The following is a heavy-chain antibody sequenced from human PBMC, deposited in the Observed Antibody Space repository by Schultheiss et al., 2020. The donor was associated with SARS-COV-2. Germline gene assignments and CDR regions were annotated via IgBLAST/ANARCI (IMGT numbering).Heavy chain of an antibody. V-gene: IGHV3-23*01. CDR2: ISGSGGST. D-gene: IGHD6-19*01. CDR1: GFTFSSYE. J-gene: IGHJ4*02. CDR3: ALMVAGTRWDY. Sequence: GGSLRLSCAASGFTFSSYEMNWVRQAPGKGLEWVSVISGSGGSTYYADSVKGRFTISRDNSKNTLYLQMNSLRAEDTAVYYCALMVAGTRWDYWGQGTLVTVSS.